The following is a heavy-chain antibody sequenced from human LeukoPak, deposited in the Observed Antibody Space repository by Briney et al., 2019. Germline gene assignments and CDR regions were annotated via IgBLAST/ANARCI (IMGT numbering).Heavy chain of an antibody. CDR3: ARGASTTVTTWFDS. D-gene: IGHD4-17*01. V-gene: IGHV3-20*01. CDR1: GFTFGGSG. J-gene: IGHJ5*01. CDR2: INWNGGST. Sequence: GGSLRLSCAASGFTFGGSGMSWVRQAPGKGLEWVSGINWNGGSTGYADPVKGRFTISRDNAKNSLYLQMDSLRAEDTALHHCARGASTTVTTWFDSWGQGTLVTVSS.